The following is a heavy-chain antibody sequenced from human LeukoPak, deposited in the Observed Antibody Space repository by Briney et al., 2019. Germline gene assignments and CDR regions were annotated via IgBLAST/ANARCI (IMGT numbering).Heavy chain of an antibody. Sequence: PSETLSLTCTVSGYSISSGYYWGWIRQPPGKGLEWIGSIYHSGSTYYNPSLKSRVTISVDTSKNQFSLKLSSVIAADTAVYYCARVWYYYGSRANGTIDYWGQGTLVTVSS. CDR1: GYSISSGYY. J-gene: IGHJ4*02. CDR2: IYHSGST. CDR3: ARVWYYYGSRANGTIDY. D-gene: IGHD3-10*01. V-gene: IGHV4-38-2*02.